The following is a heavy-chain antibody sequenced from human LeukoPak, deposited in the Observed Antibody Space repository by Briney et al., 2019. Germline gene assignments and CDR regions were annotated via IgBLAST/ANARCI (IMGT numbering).Heavy chain of an antibody. CDR1: GGSVSSGSYY. D-gene: IGHD1-26*01. CDR3: ARVLVGATRWFDP. J-gene: IGHJ5*02. Sequence: SETLSLTCTVSGGSVSSGSYYWSWIRQPPGKGLEWIGYIYYSGSTNYSPSLKSRVTISVDTSKNQFSLKLSSVTAADTAVYYCARVLVGATRWFDPWGQGTLVTVSS. CDR2: IYYSGST. V-gene: IGHV4-61*01.